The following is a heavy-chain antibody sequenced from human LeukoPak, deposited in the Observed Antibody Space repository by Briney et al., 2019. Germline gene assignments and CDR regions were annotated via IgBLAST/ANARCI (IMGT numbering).Heavy chain of an antibody. CDR1: GFTFSDHY. D-gene: IGHD6-19*01. CDR3: AKAGEAVAGPRGYFDY. CDR2: IRNKAKSDTT. V-gene: IGHV3-72*01. Sequence: GGSLRLSCTASGFTFSDHYMDWVRQAPGKGLEWVGRIRNKAKSDTTEYATSVKGRFTISRDDSKNSLYLQMNSVKTEDTAVYYCAKAGEAVAGPRGYFDYWGQGTLVTVSS. J-gene: IGHJ4*02.